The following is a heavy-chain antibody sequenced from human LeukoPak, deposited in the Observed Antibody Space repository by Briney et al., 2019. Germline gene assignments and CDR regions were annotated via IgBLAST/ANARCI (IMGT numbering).Heavy chain of an antibody. CDR1: GYTFINYY. V-gene: IGHV1-46*01. J-gene: IGHJ4*02. D-gene: IGHD1-26*01. CDR2: INPSGGGT. Sequence: GASVKVSREASGYTFINYYMCWVRQAPGQGLEWMGIINPSGGGTSYAQKFQGRVTMTRDTSTSTVYMEVSSLRSEDTAVYYCASEFSGYIDFWGQGTLVTVSS. CDR3: ASEFSGYIDF.